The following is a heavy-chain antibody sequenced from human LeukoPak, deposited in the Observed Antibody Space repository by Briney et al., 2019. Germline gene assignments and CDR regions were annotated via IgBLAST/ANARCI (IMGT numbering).Heavy chain of an antibody. V-gene: IGHV3-66*01. CDR1: GFTVSSNY. Sequence: PGGSLRLSCAASGFTVSSNYMSWVRQAPGKGLEWVSVIYSGGSTYYADSVKGRFTISRDNSKNTLYLQMNGLRAEDTAVYYCARGMDIVVVVADTAFDIWGQGTMVTVSS. J-gene: IGHJ3*02. CDR2: IYSGGST. CDR3: ARGMDIVVVVADTAFDI. D-gene: IGHD2-15*01.